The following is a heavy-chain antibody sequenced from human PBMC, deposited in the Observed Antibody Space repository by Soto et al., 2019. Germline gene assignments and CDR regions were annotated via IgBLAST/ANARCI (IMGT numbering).Heavy chain of an antibody. V-gene: IGHV1-69*06. CDR3: ARPNYDVWSGYDYYYGMDV. J-gene: IGHJ6*02. D-gene: IGHD3-3*01. Sequence: AVKVSCKASGGTFSSYAISWVRQAPGQGLEWMGGIIPIFGTANYAQKFQGRVTITADKSTSTAYMELSSLRSEDTAVYYCARPNYDVWSGYDYYYGMDVWGQGTTVTVSS. CDR2: IIPIFGTA. CDR1: GGTFSSYA.